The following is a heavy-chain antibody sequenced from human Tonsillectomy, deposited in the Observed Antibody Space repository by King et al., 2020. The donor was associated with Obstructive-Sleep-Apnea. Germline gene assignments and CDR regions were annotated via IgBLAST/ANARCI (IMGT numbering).Heavy chain of an antibody. V-gene: IGHV1-2*04. CDR1: GYTFTGYY. J-gene: IGHJ3*02. Sequence: QLVQSGAEVKKPGASVKVSCKASGYTFTGYYMHWVRQAPGQGLEWMGWISPNTGSTNYAQKFQGWVTMTRDTSISTAYMELSRLTSDDTAVYYCAREGDETVAFDIWGQGTMVTVSS. CDR3: AREGDETVAFDI. D-gene: IGHD5-24*01. CDR2: ISPNTGST.